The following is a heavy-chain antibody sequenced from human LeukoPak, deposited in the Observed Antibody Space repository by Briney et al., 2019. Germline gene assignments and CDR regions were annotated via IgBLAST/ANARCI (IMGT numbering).Heavy chain of an antibody. V-gene: IGHV4-39*01. CDR3: ARLAVMGATRWFDP. CDR2: IYYSGST. CDR1: GDSMSDYY. D-gene: IGHD1-26*01. Sequence: SETLSLTCTVSGDSMSDYYWSWIRQPPGKGLESIGSIYYSGSTYYNPSLKSRVTISVDTSKKQFSLNLKSVTAADTAVYYCARLAVMGATRWFDPWGQGILVTVSS. J-gene: IGHJ5*02.